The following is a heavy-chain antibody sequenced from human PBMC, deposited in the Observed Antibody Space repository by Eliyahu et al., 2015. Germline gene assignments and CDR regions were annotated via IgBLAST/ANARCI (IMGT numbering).Heavy chain of an antibody. D-gene: IGHD2-15*01. Sequence: QVQLQQWGAGLLKPSETLSLTCAVYGGSFSGYYWSWXRQPPGKGLEWIGEINHSGSTNYNPSLKSRVTISVDTSKNQFSLKLSSVTAADTAVYYCARGAERRVVVAAPDLDYWGQGTLVTVSS. J-gene: IGHJ4*02. CDR3: ARGAERRVVVAAPDLDY. CDR1: GGSFSGYY. V-gene: IGHV4-34*01. CDR2: INHSGST.